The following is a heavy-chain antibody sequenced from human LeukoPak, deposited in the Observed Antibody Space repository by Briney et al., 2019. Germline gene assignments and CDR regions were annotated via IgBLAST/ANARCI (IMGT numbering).Heavy chain of an antibody. V-gene: IGHV5-51*01. J-gene: IGHJ6*03. CDR1: GYSFTSYW. CDR2: SYPGDSDT. Sequence: GESLKISCKGAGYSFTSYWIGWVRQMPGKGLERMGISYPGDSDTRYSPSFQGQVTISADKSISTAYLQWSSLKASDTAMYYCARHRRLQYYYYYMDVWGKGTTVTVSS. D-gene: IGHD4-11*01. CDR3: ARHRRLQYYYYYMDV.